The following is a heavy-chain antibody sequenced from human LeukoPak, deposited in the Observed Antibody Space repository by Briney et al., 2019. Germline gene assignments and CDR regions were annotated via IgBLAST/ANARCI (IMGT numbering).Heavy chain of an antibody. CDR3: ARRGDTAMVSDAFDI. J-gene: IGHJ3*02. CDR1: GGSIGSGDYY. V-gene: IGHV4-61*08. Sequence: SQALSLTCTVSGGSIGSGDYYWSWIRQPPGKGLEWIGYIYYSGSTNYNPSLKSRVTISVDTSKNQFSLKLSSVTAADTAVYYCARRGDTAMVSDAFDIWGQGTMVTVSS. D-gene: IGHD5-18*01. CDR2: IYYSGST.